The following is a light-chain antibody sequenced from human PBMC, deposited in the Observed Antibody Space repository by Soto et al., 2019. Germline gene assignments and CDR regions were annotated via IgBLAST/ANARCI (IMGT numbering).Light chain of an antibody. CDR3: SSYAGSTNHVI. Sequence: QSALTQPPSASGSPGQSVTISCTGTSSDVGAYNFVSWYQQHPGKAPKLMIYEVSKWPSGVPVRFSGSKSGNTASLTVSGLQAEDEADYYCSSYAGSTNHVIFGGGTKLTVL. J-gene: IGLJ2*01. CDR2: EVS. V-gene: IGLV2-8*01. CDR1: SSDVGAYNF.